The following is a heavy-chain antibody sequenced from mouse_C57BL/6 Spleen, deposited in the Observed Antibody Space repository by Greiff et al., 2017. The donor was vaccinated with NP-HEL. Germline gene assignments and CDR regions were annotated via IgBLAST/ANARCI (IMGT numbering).Heavy chain of an antibody. J-gene: IGHJ1*03. CDR2: ISYDGSN. D-gene: IGHD1-1*01. Sequence: DVQLQESGPGLVKPSQSLSLTCSVTGYSITSGYYWNWIRQFPGNKLEWMGYISYDGSNNYNPSLKNRISITRDTSKNQFFLKLNSVTTEDTATYYCARGKNHYYGSSYWYFDVWGTGTTVTVSS. CDR3: ARGKNHYYGSSYWYFDV. CDR1: GYSITSGYY. V-gene: IGHV3-6*01.